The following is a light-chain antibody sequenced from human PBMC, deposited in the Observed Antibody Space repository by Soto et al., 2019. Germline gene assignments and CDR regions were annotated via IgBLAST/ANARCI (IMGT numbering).Light chain of an antibody. V-gene: IGLV2-14*01. J-gene: IGLJ1*01. Sequence: QSALTQPASVSGSPGQSITISCTGSSSDVGAYNFVSWYQHHPGKAPKLILYEVTTHPSGVSSRFSGSKSGNTASLTISGLQADDEANHYCSSYTSSNTPYVFGTGTKVP. CDR3: SSYTSSNTPYV. CDR1: SSDVGAYNF. CDR2: EVT.